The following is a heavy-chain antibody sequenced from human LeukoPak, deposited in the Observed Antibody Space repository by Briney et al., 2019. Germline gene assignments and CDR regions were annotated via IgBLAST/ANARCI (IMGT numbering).Heavy chain of an antibody. CDR2: VSGSGVNK. CDR3: AKSTERLRSQIDY. V-gene: IGHV3-23*01. J-gene: IGHJ4*02. Sequence: GGSLRLSCTASGFTFLNYAMSWVRQAPGKGLEWVSGVSGSGVNKFYSDSVKGRFTISRDNSKDTVYLEMNRLRAGDTALYYCAKSTERLRSQIDYWGQGTLVTVSS. D-gene: IGHD1-1*01. CDR1: GFTFLNYA.